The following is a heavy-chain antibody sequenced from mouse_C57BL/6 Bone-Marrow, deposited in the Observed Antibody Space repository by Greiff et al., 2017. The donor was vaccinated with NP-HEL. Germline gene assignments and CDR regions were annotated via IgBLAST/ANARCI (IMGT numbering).Heavy chain of an antibody. CDR1: GFNIKDDY. CDR3: TAYYGSSYYFDY. D-gene: IGHD1-1*01. CDR2: IDPENGDT. J-gene: IGHJ2*01. Sequence: VQLKESGAELVRPGASVKLSCTASGFNIKDDYMHWVKQRPEQGLEWIGWIDPENGDTEYASKFQGKATITADTSSNTAYLQLSSLTSEDTAVYDCTAYYGSSYYFDYWGQGTTLTVSS. V-gene: IGHV14-4*01.